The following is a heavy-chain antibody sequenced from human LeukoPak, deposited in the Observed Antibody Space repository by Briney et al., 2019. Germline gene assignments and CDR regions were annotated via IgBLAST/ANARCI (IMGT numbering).Heavy chain of an antibody. CDR3: ARSNREFASGTGDY. Sequence: NPGGSLRLSCAASGFTFSSYTLNWVRQAPGKGLEWVSSISSSGDYIYYADSMKGRFTISRDNAENSLYLQMNSLRAEDTAVYYCARSNREFASGTGDYWGQGTLVTVSS. CDR2: ISSSGDYI. J-gene: IGHJ4*02. CDR1: GFTFSSYT. V-gene: IGHV3-21*04. D-gene: IGHD1-14*01.